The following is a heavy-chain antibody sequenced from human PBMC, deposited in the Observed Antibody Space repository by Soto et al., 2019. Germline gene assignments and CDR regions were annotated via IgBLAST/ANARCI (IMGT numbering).Heavy chain of an antibody. CDR2: IIPIFGTA. D-gene: IGHD1-26*01. CDR3: PSHSGTSPEGRYYSGMDV. V-gene: IGHV1-69*12. J-gene: IGHJ6*02. Sequence: QVQLVQSGAEVKKPGSSVKVSCKASGGTFSSYAISWVRQAPGQGLEWMGGIIPIFGTADYAQKFQGRVTTSAVASTSAAHMELSSLRSEHTAVYYCPSHSGTSPEGRYYSGMDVWRQGPPVTVSS. CDR1: GGTFSSYA.